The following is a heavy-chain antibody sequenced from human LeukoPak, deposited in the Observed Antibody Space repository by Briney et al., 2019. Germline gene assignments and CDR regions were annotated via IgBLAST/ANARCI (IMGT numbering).Heavy chain of an antibody. CDR2: IYYSGST. J-gene: IGHJ2*01. D-gene: IGHD3-22*01. CDR3: ARNSRYYYDSSGYPYWYFDL. V-gene: IGHV4-39*07. Sequence: PSETLSLTCTVSGGSISSSSYYWGWIRQPPGKGLEWIGSIYYSGSTYYNPSLKSRVTISVDTSKNQFSLKLSSVTAADTAVYYCARNSRYYYDSSGYPYWYFDLWGRGTLVTVSS. CDR1: GGSISSSSYY.